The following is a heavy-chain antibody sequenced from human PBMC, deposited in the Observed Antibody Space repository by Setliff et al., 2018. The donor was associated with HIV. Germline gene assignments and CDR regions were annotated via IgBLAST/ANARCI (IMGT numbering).Heavy chain of an antibody. CDR3: ARPPGGGV. CDR1: GGTFSSYA. CDR2: IIPILGIA. Sequence: ASVKVSCKASGGTFSSYAISWVRQAPGQGLECMGGIIPILGIANYAQKFQGRVTITADESTSTAYLQWSSLKASDTAMYYCARPPGGGVWGQGTTVTVSS. V-gene: IGHV1-69*10. J-gene: IGHJ6*02. D-gene: IGHD3-10*01.